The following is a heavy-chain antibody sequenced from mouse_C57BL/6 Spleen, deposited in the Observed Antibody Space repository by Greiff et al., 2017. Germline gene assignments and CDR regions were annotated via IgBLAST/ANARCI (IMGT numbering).Heavy chain of an antibody. D-gene: IGHD1-1*01. CDR1: GFTFSSYG. V-gene: IGHV5-6*01. J-gene: IGHJ4*01. CDR2: ISSGGSYT. Sequence: EVKLVESGGDLVKPGGSLKLSCAASGFTFSSYGMSWVRQTPDKRLEWVATISSGGSYTYYPDSVKGRFTISRDNAKNTLYLQMSSLKSEDTAMYYCARHDYGSAMDYWGQRTSVTVSS. CDR3: ARHDYGSAMDY.